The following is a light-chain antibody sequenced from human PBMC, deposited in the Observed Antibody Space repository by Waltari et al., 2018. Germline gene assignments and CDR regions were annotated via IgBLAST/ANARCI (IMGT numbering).Light chain of an antibody. CDR1: QSLLHSNGYNY. J-gene: IGKJ3*01. CDR3: MQALQTPFT. V-gene: IGKV2-28*01. CDR2: LGS. Sequence: DIVMTQSPLSLPVTPGEPASISCRSSQSLLHSNGYNYLDWYLQKQGQSPHLLIYLGSNRASGVPDRFSGSGSGTDFTLKISRVEAEDVGVYYCMQALQTPFTFGPGTKVDIK.